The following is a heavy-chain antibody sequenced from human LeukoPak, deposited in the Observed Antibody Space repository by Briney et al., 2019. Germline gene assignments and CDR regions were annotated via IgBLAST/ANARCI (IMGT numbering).Heavy chain of an antibody. CDR2: IYYSGST. Sequence: SETLSLTCTVSGDSISSYYWSWIRQPPGKGLEWIGYIYYSGSTNYNPSLKSRVTISVDTSKNQFSLKMSSITAADTAVYYCARHSMGALHDYWGQGTLVTVSS. CDR1: GDSISSYY. CDR3: ARHSMGALHDY. J-gene: IGHJ4*02. D-gene: IGHD1-26*01. V-gene: IGHV4-59*08.